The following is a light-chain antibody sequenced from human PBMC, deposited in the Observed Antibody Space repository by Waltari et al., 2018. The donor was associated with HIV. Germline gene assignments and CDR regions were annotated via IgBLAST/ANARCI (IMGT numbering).Light chain of an antibody. CDR1: NSNIGTHA. Sequence: QSVLTQPPSVSGAPGQRVTLSCTGSNSNIGTHAVHWYQQFPGTAPQLLIYNTNSRPSGVPDRFSGSKSGTSASLAITGLQSEDEADYFCQSSDSTLSGSVFGGGTKLTVL. V-gene: IGLV1-40*01. CDR3: QSSDSTLSGSV. CDR2: NTN. J-gene: IGLJ2*01.